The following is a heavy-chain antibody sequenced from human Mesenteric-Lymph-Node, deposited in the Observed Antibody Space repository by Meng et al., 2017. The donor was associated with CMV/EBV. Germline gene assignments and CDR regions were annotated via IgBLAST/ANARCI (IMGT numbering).Heavy chain of an antibody. Sequence: GESLKISCQGSGYSFSTYWIGWVRQKPGKGLEWMGIIYPGYSDTTYNPSFQGQVTISADKSITTAYLQWHSLKASDTAMYYCARQGGGSLDYWGQGTLVTVSS. J-gene: IGHJ4*02. D-gene: IGHD2-15*01. CDR1: GYSFSTYW. V-gene: IGHV5-51*01. CDR3: ARQGGGSLDY. CDR2: IYPGYSDT.